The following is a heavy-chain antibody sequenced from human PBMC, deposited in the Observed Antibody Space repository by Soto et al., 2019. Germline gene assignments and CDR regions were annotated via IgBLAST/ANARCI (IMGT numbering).Heavy chain of an antibody. CDR3: AHRVNYYDSSGYYFVERD. V-gene: IGHV2-5*02. CDR2: IYWDDDK. D-gene: IGHD3-22*01. J-gene: IGHJ4*02. CDR1: GFSLSTSGVG. Sequence: QITLKESGPTLVKPTQTLTLTCTFSGFSLSTSGVGVGWIRQPPGKALEWLALIYWDDDKRYSPSLKSRLTITKDTSKNQVVLTMTNMDPVDTATYYCAHRVNYYDSSGYYFVERDWGQGTLVTVSS.